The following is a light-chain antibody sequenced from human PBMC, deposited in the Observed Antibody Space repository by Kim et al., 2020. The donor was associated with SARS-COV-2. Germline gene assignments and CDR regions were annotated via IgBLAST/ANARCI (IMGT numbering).Light chain of an antibody. CDR3: QQSSYSRT. V-gene: IGKV3-11*01. Sequence: EIVLTQSPATLSLSPGERATLSCRASQSVSSYFVWYQQRPGQAPTLLIYDASSRATGLPARFSGSGSGTDFALTTSSLQPEDFAVYYCQQSSYSRTFGGGTQVYIK. CDR1: QSVSSY. CDR2: DAS. J-gene: IGKJ4*01.